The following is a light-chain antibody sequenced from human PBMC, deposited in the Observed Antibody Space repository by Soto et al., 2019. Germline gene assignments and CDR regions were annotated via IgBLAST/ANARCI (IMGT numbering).Light chain of an antibody. CDR1: QSISTT. CDR2: GAS. J-gene: IGKJ1*01. Sequence: EIVMTQSPATLSVSPGEGATLSCRASQSISTTVAWYQQKPGQAPRLLIYGASTRATGIPVRFTGSGSGTEFTLIISSLQSEDLEVYYCQQYTDWPTTFGQGTKVDIX. V-gene: IGKV3-15*01. CDR3: QQYTDWPTT.